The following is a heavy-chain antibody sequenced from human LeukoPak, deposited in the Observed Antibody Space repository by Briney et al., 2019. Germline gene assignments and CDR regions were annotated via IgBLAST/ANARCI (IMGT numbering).Heavy chain of an antibody. Sequence: FDTKDGETIYAQKFQARVAMAEDTSTDTAYMELSSLRSEDTAVYYCATASGYDYDYYYMDVWGKGTTVTVSS. J-gene: IGHJ6*03. V-gene: IGHV1-24*01. CDR2: FDTKDGET. CDR3: ATASGYDYDYYYMDV. D-gene: IGHD5-12*01.